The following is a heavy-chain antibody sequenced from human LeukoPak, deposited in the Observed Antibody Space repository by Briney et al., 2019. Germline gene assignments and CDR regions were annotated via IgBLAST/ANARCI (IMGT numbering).Heavy chain of an antibody. CDR3: AIAGVSGSDAFDI. J-gene: IGHJ3*02. CDR2: ISGSSAGI. D-gene: IGHD3-10*01. CDR1: GFTFNNYA. V-gene: IGHV3-23*01. Sequence: PGGSLRLSCAASGFTFNNYAMGWVRQAPGKGLEWVSVISGSSAGIKYADSVKGRFTISRDNAKNSLYLQMNSLRAEDTAVYYCAIAGVSGSDAFDIWGQGTMVTVSS.